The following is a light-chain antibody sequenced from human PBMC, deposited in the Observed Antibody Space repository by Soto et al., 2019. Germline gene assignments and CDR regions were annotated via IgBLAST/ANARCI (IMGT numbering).Light chain of an antibody. Sequence: DIQMTQSPSSLSASVGDRVTITCRASQSISTYVNWYQQKPGKAPKLLIYAAFSLQSGVPSRFSGSGSGTDFILTISSLQPEDFATYSCHQSYNNPFTFGPGTRVDIK. V-gene: IGKV1-39*01. CDR3: HQSYNNPFT. CDR2: AAF. CDR1: QSISTY. J-gene: IGKJ3*01.